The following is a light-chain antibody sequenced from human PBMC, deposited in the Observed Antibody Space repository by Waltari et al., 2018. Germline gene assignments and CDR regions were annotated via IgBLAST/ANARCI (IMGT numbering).Light chain of an antibody. J-gene: IGKJ4*01. CDR1: QSVLYTSNNKNY. CDR3: QQYYSTPLT. V-gene: IGKV4-1*01. Sequence: DIVMTQSPDSLAVSLGERATINCKSSQSVLYTSNNKNYLAWYQKKPKQPPRLLIYWASTRESGVPERFSGRGYGTDFTLTITSLQAEDVAVYYCQQYYSTPLTFGGGTKVEIK. CDR2: WAS.